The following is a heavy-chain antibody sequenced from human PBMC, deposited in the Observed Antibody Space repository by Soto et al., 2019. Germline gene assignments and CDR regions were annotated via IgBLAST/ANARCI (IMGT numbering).Heavy chain of an antibody. CDR3: ASQMYFFDY. CDR1: GSAFRGYS. Sequence: PGGSLRLSCSASGSAFRGYSIHWVRQAPGKGLEWITLISYDEATTFYADSVKGRFTISRDDSKNVSYLQMDSLRREDTGVYFCASQMYFFDYWGQGTLVTVSS. CDR2: ISYDEATT. V-gene: IGHV3-30-3*01. J-gene: IGHJ4*02. D-gene: IGHD2-8*01.